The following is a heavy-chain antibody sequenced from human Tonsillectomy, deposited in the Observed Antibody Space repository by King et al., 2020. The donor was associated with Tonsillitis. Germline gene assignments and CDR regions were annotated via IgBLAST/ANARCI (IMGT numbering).Heavy chain of an antibody. J-gene: IGHJ4*02. V-gene: IGHV3-11*06. CDR3: ARDRALWRYMSNPY. Sequence: VQLVESGGGLVKPGGSLRISCAVSGFTFSDYYMSWIRQPPGQGLEWISYITATGDKTDYADSVRGRFTISRDNTKKSLYLHMNSLRAEDTAVYYCARDRALWRYMSNPYWGQGTLVTVSS. D-gene: IGHD1-1*01. CDR1: GFTFSDYY. CDR2: ITATGDKT.